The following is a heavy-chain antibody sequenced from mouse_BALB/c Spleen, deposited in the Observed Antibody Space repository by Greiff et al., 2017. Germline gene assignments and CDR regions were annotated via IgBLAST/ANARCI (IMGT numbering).Heavy chain of an antibody. CDR2: IYPYNGGT. D-gene: IGHD2-1*01. CDR3: AGGIYYGSYDYWYFDV. J-gene: IGHJ1*01. V-gene: IGHV1S29*02. Sequence: VQLQQSGPELVKPGASVKISCKASGYTFTDYNMHWVKQSHGKSLEWIGYIYPYNGGTGYNQKFKSKATLTVDNSSSTAYMELSSLTSEDSAVYYCAGGIYYGSYDYWYFDVWGAGTTVTVSS. CDR1: GYTFTDYN.